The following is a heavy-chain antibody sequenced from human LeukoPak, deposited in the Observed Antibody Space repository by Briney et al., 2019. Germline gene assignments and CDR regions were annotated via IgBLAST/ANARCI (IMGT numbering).Heavy chain of an antibody. CDR2: VYYSGST. CDR1: GGSTSSVDHY. D-gene: IGHD1-26*01. J-gene: IGHJ4*02. Sequence: SQTLSLTCTVSGGSTSSVDHYWNWIRQHPGKGLEWIGCVYYSGSTYYNPSLMSRVTISADTSKSQFSLQLSSVTAADTAVYYCATGTDSRKVGYWGQGTLVTVSS. V-gene: IGHV4-31*03. CDR3: ATGTDSRKVGY.